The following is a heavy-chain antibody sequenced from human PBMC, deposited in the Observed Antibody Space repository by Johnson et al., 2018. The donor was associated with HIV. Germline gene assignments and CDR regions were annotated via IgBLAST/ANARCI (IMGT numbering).Heavy chain of an antibody. CDR1: GFTFDDYG. CDR3: ARDGGINYFGVVTPEAFDI. CDR2: INWNGGST. Sequence: VQLVESGGGVVQPGRSLRLSCAASGFTFDDYGMSWVRQAPGKGLEWVSGINWNGGSTGYGDSVKGRFTISRDNSKNTLYLQMNSLRAEDTAVYYCARDGGINYFGVVTPEAFDIWGQGTMVTVSS. D-gene: IGHD3-3*01. J-gene: IGHJ3*02. V-gene: IGHV3-20*04.